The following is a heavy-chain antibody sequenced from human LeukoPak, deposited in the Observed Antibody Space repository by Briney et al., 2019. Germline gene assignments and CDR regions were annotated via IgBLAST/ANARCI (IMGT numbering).Heavy chain of an antibody. V-gene: IGHV4-34*01. CDR2: INHSGST. J-gene: IGHJ3*02. Sequence: SETLSLTCAVYGGSFSGYYWSWIRQPPGKGLEWIGEINHSGSTNYNPSLKSRVTISVDTSKNQFSLKLSSVTAADTAVYYCARDRRTLFGVADDAFDIWGQGTMVTVSS. CDR3: ARDRRTLFGVADDAFDI. D-gene: IGHD3-3*01. CDR1: GGSFSGYY.